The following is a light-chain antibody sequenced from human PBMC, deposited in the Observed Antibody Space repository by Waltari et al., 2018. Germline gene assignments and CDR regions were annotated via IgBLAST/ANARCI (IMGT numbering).Light chain of an antibody. CDR3: QQYASSPYT. CDR2: GTS. V-gene: IGKV3-20*01. J-gene: IGKJ2*01. Sequence: EIVLTQSPGTLSLSPGERATLSCRASQSVTSTYLAWYQQKPGQAPRLLIYGTSSRATGIPDRFSGSGSGTDFTLTISRLEPDDFAVYYRQQYASSPYTFGQGTKLEIK. CDR1: QSVTSTY.